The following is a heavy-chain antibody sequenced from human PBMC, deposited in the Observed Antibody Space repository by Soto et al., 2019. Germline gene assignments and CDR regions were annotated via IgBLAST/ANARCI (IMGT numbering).Heavy chain of an antibody. V-gene: IGHV1-18*01. Sequence: ASVKVSCKASGYTFTSYGISWVRQAPGQGLEWMGWISAYNGNTKYSQKFQGRVTITRDTSASTAYMELSSLRSEDTAVYYCARDPRTDYYYYYMDVWGKGTTVTVSS. CDR3: ARDPRTDYYYYYMDV. CDR1: GYTFTSYG. J-gene: IGHJ6*03. CDR2: ISAYNGNT.